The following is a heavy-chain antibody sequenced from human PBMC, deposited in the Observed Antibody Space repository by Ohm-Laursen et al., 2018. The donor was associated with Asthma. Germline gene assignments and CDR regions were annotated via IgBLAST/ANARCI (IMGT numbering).Heavy chain of an antibody. V-gene: IGHV4-34*01. Sequence: GTLSLTCAFYGGSFSGYYWSWIRQPPGKGLEWIGEINHSGSTTYNPSLKSRVTISVDTSKNQFSLKLSSVTAADTAVYYCARGPGLRYCDWLPRGFQHWGQGTLVTVSS. CDR1: GGSFSGYY. CDR3: ARGPGLRYCDWLPRGFQH. J-gene: IGHJ1*01. D-gene: IGHD3-9*01. CDR2: INHSGST.